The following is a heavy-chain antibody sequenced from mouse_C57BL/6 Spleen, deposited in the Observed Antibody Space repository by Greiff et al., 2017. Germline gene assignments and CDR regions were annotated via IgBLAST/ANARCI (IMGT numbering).Heavy chain of an antibody. CDR2: IDPDNGDT. CDR1: GFNIKDDY. Sequence: VQLQQSGAELVRPGASVKLSCTASGFNIKDDYMHWVQQRPEQGLEWIVWIDPDNGDTEYASKFQGKATITADTYSNTAYLQLSSLTSEDTAVYYCSHYYGSSSMDYWGQGTSVTVSS. J-gene: IGHJ4*01. V-gene: IGHV14-4*01. D-gene: IGHD1-1*01. CDR3: SHYYGSSSMDY.